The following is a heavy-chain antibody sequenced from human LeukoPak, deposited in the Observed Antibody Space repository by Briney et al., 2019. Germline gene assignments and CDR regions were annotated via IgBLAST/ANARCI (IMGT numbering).Heavy chain of an antibody. CDR2: ISSNTSYI. CDR3: AKVGVRWELLFDY. D-gene: IGHD1-26*01. Sequence: GGSLRLSCAASGFTFSNFAMNWIRQAPGKGLEWVSSISSNTSYIYYADSVKGRFTISRDNSKNTLYLQMNSLRAEDTAVYYCAKVGVRWELLFDYWGQGTLVTVSS. J-gene: IGHJ4*02. V-gene: IGHV3-23*01. CDR1: GFTFSNFA.